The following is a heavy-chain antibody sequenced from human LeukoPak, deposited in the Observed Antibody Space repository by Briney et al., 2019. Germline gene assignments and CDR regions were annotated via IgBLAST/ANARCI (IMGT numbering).Heavy chain of an antibody. Sequence: SETLSLTCTVSGGSISSGVYYCSWIRQPAGTGLEWIGRIYTSGSTNYNPSLKSRVTISVDTSKNQLSLKLSAVTAADTAIYYCARGKGLSDAFDIWGQGTMVTVSS. J-gene: IGHJ3*02. V-gene: IGHV4-61*02. CDR3: ARGKGLSDAFDI. CDR2: IYTSGST. CDR1: GGSISSGVYY. D-gene: IGHD2-15*01.